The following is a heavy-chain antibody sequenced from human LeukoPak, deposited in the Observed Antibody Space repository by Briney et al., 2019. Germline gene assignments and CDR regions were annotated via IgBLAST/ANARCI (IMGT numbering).Heavy chain of an antibody. J-gene: IGHJ4*02. V-gene: IGHV4-34*01. CDR2: INHSGST. CDR3: ARRMGYSYGLLHFDY. Sequence: SETLSLTCAVYGGSFSGYYWSWIRQPPGKGLEWIGEINHSGSTNYNPSLKSRVTISVDTSKNQFSLKLSSVTAADTAVYYCARRMGYSYGLLHFDYWGQGTLVTVSS. D-gene: IGHD5-18*01. CDR1: GGSFSGYY.